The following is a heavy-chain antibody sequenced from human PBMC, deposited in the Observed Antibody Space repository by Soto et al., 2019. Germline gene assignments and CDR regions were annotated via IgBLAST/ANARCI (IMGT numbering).Heavy chain of an antibody. CDR2: IYYSGST. CDR1: GGSISSSSYY. J-gene: IGHJ3*02. D-gene: IGHD1-26*01. CDR3: ARGGWEPTIPDAFDI. Sequence: SETLSLTCTVSGGSISSSSYYWGWIRQPPGKGLEWIGSIYYSGSTYYNPSLKSRVTISVDTSKNQFSLKLSSVTAADTAVYYCARGGWEPTIPDAFDIWGQGTMVTVSS. V-gene: IGHV4-39*07.